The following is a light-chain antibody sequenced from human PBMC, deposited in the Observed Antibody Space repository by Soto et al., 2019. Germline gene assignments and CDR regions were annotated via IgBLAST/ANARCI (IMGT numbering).Light chain of an antibody. J-gene: IGLJ3*02. CDR2: EDN. V-gene: IGLV2-23*01. CDR1: SSDVGSYNI. CDR3: CSYAGSSTWV. Sequence: QSALTQPASVSGSPGQSITISCTGTSSDVGSYNIVSWYQQHPGTAPKLMIYEDNKRASGVSNRFSGSTSGITASLTISVLQAEDEADYYCCSYAGSSTWVFGGGTKLTVL.